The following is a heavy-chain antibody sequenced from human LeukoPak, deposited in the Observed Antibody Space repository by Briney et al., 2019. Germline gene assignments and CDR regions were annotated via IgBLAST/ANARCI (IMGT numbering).Heavy chain of an antibody. CDR3: AALGYGSSWYSLQYNWFVP. Sequence: PGGSLRLSCAASGFTFSSYAMSWVRQAPGKGLEWVSAISGSGGSTYYADSVKGRFTISRDNSKNTLYLQMNSLRAEDTAVYYCAALGYGSSWYSLQYNWFVPWGQGTLVTVSS. CDR1: GFTFSSYA. D-gene: IGHD6-13*01. V-gene: IGHV3-23*01. CDR2: ISGSGGST. J-gene: IGHJ5*02.